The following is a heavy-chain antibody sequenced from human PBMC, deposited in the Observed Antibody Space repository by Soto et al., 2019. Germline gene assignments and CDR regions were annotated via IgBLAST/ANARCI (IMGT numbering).Heavy chain of an antibody. Sequence: GASVKVSCKASGYTFTSYAMHCVRQAPGQRLEWMGWINAGNGNTKYSQKFQGRVTITRDTSASTAYMELSSLRSEDTAVYYCARMYDFWSGYYRYYYYGMDVWGQGTTVTVSS. CDR1: GYTFTSYA. V-gene: IGHV1-3*01. CDR2: INAGNGNT. CDR3: ARMYDFWSGYYRYYYYGMDV. D-gene: IGHD3-3*01. J-gene: IGHJ6*02.